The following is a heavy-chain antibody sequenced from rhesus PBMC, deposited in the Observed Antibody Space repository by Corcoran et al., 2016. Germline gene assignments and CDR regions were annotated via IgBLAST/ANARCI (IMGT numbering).Heavy chain of an antibody. V-gene: IGHV4-65*01. CDR2: ISGSSGST. Sequence: QVQLHESGPAVVKPSETLSLTCAVSGGSISSSNWWSWIRQPPGKGLEWIGYISGSSGSTYYNPSLKSRVTISTDTSKNQFSLKLSSVTAADTAVYYCARAYEDDYGYYYTGTFDYWGQGVLVTVSS. CDR3: ARAYEDDYGYYYTGTFDY. D-gene: IGHD3-9*01. J-gene: IGHJ4*01. CDR1: GGSISSSNW.